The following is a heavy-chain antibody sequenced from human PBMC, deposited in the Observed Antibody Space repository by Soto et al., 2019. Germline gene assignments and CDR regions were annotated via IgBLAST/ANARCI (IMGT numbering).Heavy chain of an antibody. D-gene: IGHD6-19*01. CDR2: TYYRSKWYS. J-gene: IGHJ4*02. CDR3: ARGSYYSGWV. CDR1: GDSVSSTSAA. Sequence: QTLSLTCAISGDSVSSTSAAWSWIRQSPSRGLEWLGRTYYRSKWYSDYAVSVKSRITINPDTSKNQFSLQQNSVTPEDTAVYYCARGSYYSGWVWGQGTLVTVSS. V-gene: IGHV6-1*01.